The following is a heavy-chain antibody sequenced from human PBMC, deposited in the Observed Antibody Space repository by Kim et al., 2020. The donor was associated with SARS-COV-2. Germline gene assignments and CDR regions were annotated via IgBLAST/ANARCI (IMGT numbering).Heavy chain of an antibody. CDR2: ISYDGSNK. V-gene: IGHV3-30*04. D-gene: IGHD2-2*02. CDR3: ARDLYRGGEGAFDI. Sequence: GGSLRLSCAASGFTFSSYAMHWVRQAPGKGLEWVAVISYDGSNKYYADSVKGRFTISRDNSKNTLYLQMNSLRAEDTAVYYCARDLYRGGEGAFDIWGQGTMVTVSS. J-gene: IGHJ3*02. CDR1: GFTFSSYA.